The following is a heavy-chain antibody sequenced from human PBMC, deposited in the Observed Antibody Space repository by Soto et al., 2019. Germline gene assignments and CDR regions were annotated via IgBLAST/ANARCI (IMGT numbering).Heavy chain of an antibody. CDR2: TSYSGTT. J-gene: IGHJ4*02. Sequence: QVQLQESGPGLVKPSDTLSLTCAVSGYSISSSNWWGWIRQPPGKGLELIGYTSYSGTTYYNPSLKRRVTMSVDTSKNQCSLKLTSVTAVDTAVYYCARRQIQGPIDYWGQGTLVTVSS. CDR1: GYSISSSNW. CDR3: ARRQIQGPIDY. V-gene: IGHV4-28*01.